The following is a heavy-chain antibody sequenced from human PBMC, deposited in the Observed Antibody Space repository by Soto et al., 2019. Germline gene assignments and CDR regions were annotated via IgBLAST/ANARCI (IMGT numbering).Heavy chain of an antibody. CDR3: ARLSGPVSKF. J-gene: IGHJ4*02. Sequence: VESLKVSRRGAECNFTSFCIGRVSQMTRKGLEWMGIIYPGDSDTRYSPSFQGQVTISADKSISTAYLQWSSLKASDSAMYDCARLSGPVSKFWGQGTLVPVSS. D-gene: IGHD2-2*01. V-gene: IGHV5-51*01. CDR2: IYPGDSDT. CDR1: ECNFTSFC.